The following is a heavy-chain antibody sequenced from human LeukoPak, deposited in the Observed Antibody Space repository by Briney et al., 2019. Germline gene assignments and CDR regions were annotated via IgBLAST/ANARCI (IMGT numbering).Heavy chain of an antibody. CDR3: AREEMATMGIDY. J-gene: IGHJ4*02. D-gene: IGHD5-12*01. V-gene: IGHV4-31*03. Sequence: SQTLSLTCTVSGGSISSGGYYWSWIRQHPGKGLEWIGYIYYSGSTYYNPSLKSRVTISVDTSKNQFSLKLSSVTAADTAVYYCAREEMATMGIDYWGQGTLVTVSS. CDR2: IYYSGST. CDR1: GGSISSGGYY.